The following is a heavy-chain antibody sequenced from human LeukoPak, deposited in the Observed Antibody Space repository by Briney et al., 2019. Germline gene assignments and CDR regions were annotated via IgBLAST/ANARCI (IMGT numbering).Heavy chain of an antibody. J-gene: IGHJ5*02. Sequence: GGSLRLSCAASGFTFSSYEMNWVRQAPGKGLEWVSYISSSGSTIYYADSVKGRFTISRDNAKNSLYLQMNSLRAEDTAVYYCAVDLISSRHNWFDPWGQGTLVTVSS. CDR1: GFTFSSYE. CDR3: AVDLISSRHNWFDP. D-gene: IGHD6-13*01. V-gene: IGHV3-48*03. CDR2: ISSSGSTI.